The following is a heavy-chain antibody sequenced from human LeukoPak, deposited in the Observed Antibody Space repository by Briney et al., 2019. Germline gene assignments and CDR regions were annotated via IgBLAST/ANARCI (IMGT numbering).Heavy chain of an antibody. CDR3: ARDRGGGSYRPDY. J-gene: IGHJ4*02. D-gene: IGHD3-16*02. Sequence: SVKVSCKASGGTFSSYAISWVRQAPGQGLEWMGGIIPIFGTANYAQKFQGRVTITADESTSTAYMELSSLRSEDTAVYYCARDRGGGSYRPDYWAREPWSPSPQ. CDR2: IIPIFGTA. V-gene: IGHV1-69*13. CDR1: GGTFSSYA.